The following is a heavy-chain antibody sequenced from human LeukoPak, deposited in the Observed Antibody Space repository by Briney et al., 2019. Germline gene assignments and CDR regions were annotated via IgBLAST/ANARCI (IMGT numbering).Heavy chain of an antibody. D-gene: IGHD6-13*01. CDR2: ISDGGSIT. V-gene: IGHV3-23*01. Sequence: GGSLRLSCAASGFTFSDYGMTWVRQAPGKGLEWVSTISDGGSITYYADSVKGRFTISRDNAKNSLYLQMNSLRAEDTAVYYCAKEPIVAVNGPVWGIGTTVTISS. CDR3: AKEPIVAVNGPV. J-gene: IGHJ6*04. CDR1: GFTFSDYG.